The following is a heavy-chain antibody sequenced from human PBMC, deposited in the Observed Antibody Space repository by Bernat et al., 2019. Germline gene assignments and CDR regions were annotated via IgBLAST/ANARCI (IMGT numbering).Heavy chain of an antibody. CDR2: ISDTVSST. D-gene: IGHD2-8*01. V-gene: IGHV3-23*04. CDR1: GFTFRSYG. CDR3: AKDSPVLTI. Sequence: EVQLVESGGGLVQPGGSLRLSCAASGFTFRSYGMSWVRQTPGGGLEWVSAISDTVSSTYYADSVKGRFTISRDNSKNTLFLQMNSLRAEDTAVYYCAKDSPVLTIWGQGTMVTVSS. J-gene: IGHJ3*02.